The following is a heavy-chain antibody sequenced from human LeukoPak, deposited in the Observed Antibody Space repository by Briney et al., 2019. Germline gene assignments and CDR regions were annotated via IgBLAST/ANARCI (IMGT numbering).Heavy chain of an antibody. Sequence: GGSLRLSCVASGFTFSSYWMSWVRQAPGKGLEWVANIKQDESEKYYVDSVKGRFTISRDNAKNSLYLQMNSLRAEDTAVYYCARTYGDYSFAFDYWGQGTLVTVSS. CDR1: GFTFSSYW. CDR2: IKQDESEK. J-gene: IGHJ4*02. CDR3: ARTYGDYSFAFDY. V-gene: IGHV3-7*01. D-gene: IGHD4-17*01.